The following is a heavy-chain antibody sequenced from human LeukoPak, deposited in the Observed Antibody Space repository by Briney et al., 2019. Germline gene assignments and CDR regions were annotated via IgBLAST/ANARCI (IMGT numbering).Heavy chain of an antibody. CDR1: GFTFSNAW. CDR3: TTGARFLEWLFPVDAFDI. D-gene: IGHD3-3*01. V-gene: IGHV3-15*01. Sequence: GGSLRLSCAASGFTFSNAWMSWVRQAPGKGLEWAGRIKSKTDGGTTDYAAPVKGRFTISRDDSKNTPYLQMNSLKTEDTAVYYCTTGARFLEWLFPVDAFDIWGQGTMVTVSS. J-gene: IGHJ3*02. CDR2: IKSKTDGGTT.